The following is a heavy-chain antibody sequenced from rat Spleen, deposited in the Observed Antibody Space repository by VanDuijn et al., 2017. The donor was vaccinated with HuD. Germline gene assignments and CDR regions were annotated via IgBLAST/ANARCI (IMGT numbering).Heavy chain of an antibody. CDR2: VSYSGSS. V-gene: IGHV3-1*01. CDR3: ARYTAATSFDY. J-gene: IGHJ2*01. CDR1: GHSITSSY. D-gene: IGHD1-2*01. Sequence: EVQLQESGPGPVKVSESLSLTCSVTGHSITSSYRWNWIRKFPGNKLEWIGHVSYSGSSSYSPSLQSRISITRDTSKNQFFLQLSSVTTEDTATYYGARYTAATSFDYWGQGVMVTVSS.